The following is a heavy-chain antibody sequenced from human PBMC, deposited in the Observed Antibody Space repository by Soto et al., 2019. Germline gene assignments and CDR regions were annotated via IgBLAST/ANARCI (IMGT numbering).Heavy chain of an antibody. CDR3: AIDRGGDHYAPVDY. D-gene: IGHD2-21*02. J-gene: IGHJ4*01. Sequence: ASVKVSCKASGYTFTSYGISWVRQAPGQGLEWMGWISAYNGNTKYAQKLQGRVTTTTDTSTSTAYMELRSLRSDDTAVYYCAIDRGGDHYAPVDYRGQGTPVP. V-gene: IGHV1-18*01. CDR2: ISAYNGNT. CDR1: GYTFTSYG.